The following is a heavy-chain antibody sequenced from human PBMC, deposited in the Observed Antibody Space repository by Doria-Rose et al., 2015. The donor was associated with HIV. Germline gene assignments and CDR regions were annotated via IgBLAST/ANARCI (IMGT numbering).Heavy chain of an antibody. V-gene: IGHV4-34*01. CDR3: ARVPDNYITSPFDY. Sequence: LSLPCAVSGGSFSDHYWSWLRQPPGKGLEWIGEINDTGSANYNPSLKSRVTISVDTSKNQFSLKVSSVTAADTAVYYCARVPDNYITSPFDYWGQGKRGTGSS. D-gene: IGHD3-10*01. CDR2: INDTGSA. J-gene: IGHJ4*02. CDR1: GGSFSDHY.